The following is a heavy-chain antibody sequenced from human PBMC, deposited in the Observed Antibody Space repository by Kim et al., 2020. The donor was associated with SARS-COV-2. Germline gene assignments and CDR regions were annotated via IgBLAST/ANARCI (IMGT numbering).Heavy chain of an antibody. D-gene: IGHD3-10*01. Sequence: PKGRFTISGDTSKNRFSLKLSSVTAADTAVYYCARGVLLWFGGQGVWFDPWGQGTLVTVSS. V-gene: IGHV4-59*09. J-gene: IGHJ5*02. CDR3: ARGVLLWFGGQGVWFDP.